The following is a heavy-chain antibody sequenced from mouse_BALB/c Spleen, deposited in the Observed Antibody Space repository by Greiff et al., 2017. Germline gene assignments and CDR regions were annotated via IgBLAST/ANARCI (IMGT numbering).Heavy chain of an antibody. D-gene: IGHD3-1*01. CDR3: ARGQGYYYAMDY. CDR2: ISSGGST. J-gene: IGHJ4*01. V-gene: IGHV5-6-5*01. CDR1: GFTFSSYA. Sequence: EVKVEESGGGLVKPGGSLKLSCAASGFTFSSYAMSWVRQTPEKRLEWVASISSGGSTYYPDSVKGRFTISRDNARNILYLQMSSLRSEDTAMYYCARGQGYYYAMDYWGQGTPVTVSA.